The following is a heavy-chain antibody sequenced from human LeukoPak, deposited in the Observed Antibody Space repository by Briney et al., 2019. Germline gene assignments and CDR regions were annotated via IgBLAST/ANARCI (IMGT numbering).Heavy chain of an antibody. Sequence: GGSLRLSCAASGFTFSSYAMSWVRQAPGKGLEWVSAIGGSGGSTYYADSAKGRFTISRDNSNNTLYLQMNSLKAEDTAVYYCARRTVYYYYYYMDVWGKGTTVTVSS. V-gene: IGHV3-23*01. CDR2: IGGSGGST. D-gene: IGHD1-1*01. J-gene: IGHJ6*03. CDR1: GFTFSSYA. CDR3: ARRTVYYYYYYMDV.